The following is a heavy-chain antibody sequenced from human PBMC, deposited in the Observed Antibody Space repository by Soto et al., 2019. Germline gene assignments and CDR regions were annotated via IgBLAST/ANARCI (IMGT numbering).Heavy chain of an antibody. CDR3: SGGVGDAI. CDR2: TNQDGSEK. CDR1: GFSFRSDW. D-gene: IGHD1-26*01. J-gene: IGHJ4*02. V-gene: IGHV3-7*04. Sequence: EDQLVESGGGLVQPGGSLRLTCAVSGFSFRSDWMNWVRQAPGKGLEWVAHTNQDGSEKYYLDSVKGRFTIFRDNAKNSLYLQMNSLRVEDKAVYYCSGGVGDAIWGQGTLVTVSS.